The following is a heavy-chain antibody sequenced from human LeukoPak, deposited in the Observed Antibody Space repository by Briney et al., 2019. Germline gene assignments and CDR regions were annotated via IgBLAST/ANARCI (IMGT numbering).Heavy chain of an antibody. CDR1: GGSISSSSYY. CDR3: ASADMGHFDY. V-gene: IGHV4-39*01. Sequence: SETLSLTCTVSGGSISSSSYYWGWIRQPPGKGLEWIGSIYYSGSTYYNPSLKSRVTISVDTSKNQFSLKLSSVTAADTAVYHCASADMGHFDYWGQGTLVTVSS. J-gene: IGHJ4*02. CDR2: IYYSGST.